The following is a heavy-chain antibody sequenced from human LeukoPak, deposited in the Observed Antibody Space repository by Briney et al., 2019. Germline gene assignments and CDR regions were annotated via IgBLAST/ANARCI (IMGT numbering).Heavy chain of an antibody. J-gene: IGHJ6*03. CDR1: GYTFTSYD. CDR3: ARDSGGGYSGYLGDTFYYYYYYMDV. V-gene: IGHV1-8*01. CDR2: MNPNSGNT. D-gene: IGHD5-12*01. Sequence: GASVKVSCKASGYTFTSYDINWVRQATGQGLEWMGWMNPNSGNTGYAQKFQGRVTMTRNTSISTAYMELSSLRSEDTAVYYCARDSGGGYSGYLGDTFYYYYYYMDVWGKGTTVTVSS.